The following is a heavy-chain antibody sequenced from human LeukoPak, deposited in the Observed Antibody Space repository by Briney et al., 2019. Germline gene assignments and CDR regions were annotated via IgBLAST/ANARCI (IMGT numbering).Heavy chain of an antibody. J-gene: IGHJ6*03. V-gene: IGHV3-23*01. CDR3: AKAGITIFGVVKNYMDV. CDR1: GFTFSSYA. CDR2: ISGSGGST. Sequence: GGSLRLFCAASGFTFSSYAMSWVRQAPGKGLEWVSAISGSGGSTYYADSVKGRFTISRDNSKNTLYLQMNSLRAEDTAVYYCAKAGITIFGVVKNYMDVWGKGTTVTVSS. D-gene: IGHD3-3*01.